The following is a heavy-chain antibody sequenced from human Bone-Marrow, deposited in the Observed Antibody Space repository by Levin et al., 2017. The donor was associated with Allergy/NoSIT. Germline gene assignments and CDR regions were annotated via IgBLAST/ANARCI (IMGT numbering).Heavy chain of an antibody. CDR2: ISSSGSTI. D-gene: IGHD3-22*01. CDR3: AREQTYYYDRSGYANDY. CDR1: GFTFSDYY. V-gene: IGHV3-11*01. Sequence: GESLKISCAASGFTFSDYYMSWIRQAPGKGLEWVSYISSSGSTIYYADSVKGRFTISRDNAKNSLYLQMNSLRAEDTAVYYCAREQTYYYDRSGYANDYWGQGTLVTVSS. J-gene: IGHJ4*02.